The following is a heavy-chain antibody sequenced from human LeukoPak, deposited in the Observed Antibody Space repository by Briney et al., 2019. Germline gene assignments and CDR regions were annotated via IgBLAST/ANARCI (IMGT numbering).Heavy chain of an antibody. V-gene: IGHV3-30-3*01. CDR2: IAYDGNNK. Sequence: LAGGSLRLSCAASGFTFSSYAMSWVRQAPGKGLEWVAVIAYDGNNKYYADSVKGRFTVSRDNTKNTLYLQMNSLRAEDTAVYYCARDNNWGSTHYWGQGTLVTVSS. CDR3: ARDNNWGSTHY. CDR1: GFTFSSYA. D-gene: IGHD7-27*01. J-gene: IGHJ4*02.